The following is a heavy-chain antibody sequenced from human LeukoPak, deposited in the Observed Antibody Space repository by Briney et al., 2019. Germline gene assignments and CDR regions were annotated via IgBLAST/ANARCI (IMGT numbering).Heavy chain of an antibody. Sequence: PVGSLRLFCAASGFTFSTFGMHRVRQAPAKGLSKAPVISYDGSNKYYADSVKGRFTISRDNSKNTLYLQMNSLRAEDTAVYYCAKDTSTVTPYYFDYWGQGTLVTVSS. D-gene: IGHD4-17*01. CDR2: ISYDGSNK. CDR1: GFTFSTFG. V-gene: IGHV3-30*18. CDR3: AKDTSTVTPYYFDY. J-gene: IGHJ4*02.